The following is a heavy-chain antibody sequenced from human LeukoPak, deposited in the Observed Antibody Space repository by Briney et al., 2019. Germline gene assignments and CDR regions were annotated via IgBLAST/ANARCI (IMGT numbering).Heavy chain of an antibody. CDR1: GGSISSGVYY. V-gene: IGHV4-31*03. Sequence: SETLSLTCTVSGGSISSGVYYWSWIRQHPGKGLEWIEYIYYSGSTYSNPSLKSRLTMSVDISKNQFSLKLSSVTAADTAVYYCARGVKGLRGAFDIWGQGTMVTVSS. J-gene: IGHJ3*02. CDR2: IYYSGST. D-gene: IGHD3-10*01. CDR3: ARGVKGLRGAFDI.